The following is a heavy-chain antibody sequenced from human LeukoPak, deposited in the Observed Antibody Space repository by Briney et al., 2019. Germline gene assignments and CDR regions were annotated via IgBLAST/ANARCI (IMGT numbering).Heavy chain of an antibody. V-gene: IGHV3-72*01. J-gene: IGHJ4*02. Sequence: GGSLRLSCAASGFTFSDHYMDWVRQAPGKGLEWVGRARNKANSHTTEYAASVKDRFIVSRDDSKNSLYLQMNSLKTVDTAVYYCARAYSGYDYRPDYWGQGTLVTVSS. D-gene: IGHD5-12*01. CDR1: GFTFSDHY. CDR2: ARNKANSHTT. CDR3: ARAYSGYDYRPDY.